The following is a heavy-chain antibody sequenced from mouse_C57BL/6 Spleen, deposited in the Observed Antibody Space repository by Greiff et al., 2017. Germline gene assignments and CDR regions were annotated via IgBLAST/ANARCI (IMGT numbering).Heavy chain of an antibody. CDR1: GYTFTSYW. V-gene: IGHV1-64*01. D-gene: IGHD2-1*01. Sequence: VKLQQPGAELVKPGASVKLSCKASGYTFTSYWMHWVKQRPGQGLEWIGMIHPNSGSTNYNEKFKSKATLTVDKSSSTAYMQLSSLTSEDSAVYYCARWSGNYYFDYWGQGTTLTVSS. CDR3: ARWSGNYYFDY. CDR2: IHPNSGST. J-gene: IGHJ2*01.